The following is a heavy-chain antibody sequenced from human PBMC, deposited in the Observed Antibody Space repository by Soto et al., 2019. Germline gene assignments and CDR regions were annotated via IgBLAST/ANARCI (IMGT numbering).Heavy chain of an antibody. J-gene: IGHJ2*01. CDR2: IIPILGIA. CDR3: ARFAATGRYFDL. D-gene: IGHD6-25*01. Sequence: QVQLVQSGAEVKKPGSSVKVSCKASGGTFSSYTISWVRQAPGQGLEWMGRIIPILGIANYAQKFQGRVTITADKSTSTAYMELSSLRSEDTAVYYCARFAATGRYFDLWGRGTLVTVSS. CDR1: GGTFSSYT. V-gene: IGHV1-69*02.